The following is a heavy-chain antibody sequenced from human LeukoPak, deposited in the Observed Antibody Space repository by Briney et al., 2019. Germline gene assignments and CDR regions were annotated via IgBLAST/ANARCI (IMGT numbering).Heavy chain of an antibody. J-gene: IGHJ4*02. CDR1: GFTFSSYG. CDR3: TRVRREYYDFWSGYPYYFDY. Sequence: GGSLRLSCAASGFTFSSYGMHWVRQAPGKGLEWVGFIRSKAYGGTTEYAASVKGRFTISRDDSKSIAYLQMNSLKTEDTAVYYCTRVRREYYDFWSGYPYYFDYWGQGTLVTVSS. CDR2: IRSKAYGGTT. V-gene: IGHV3-49*04. D-gene: IGHD3-3*01.